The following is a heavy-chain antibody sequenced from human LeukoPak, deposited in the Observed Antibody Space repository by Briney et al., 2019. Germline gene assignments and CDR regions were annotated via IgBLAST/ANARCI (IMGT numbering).Heavy chain of an antibody. CDR1: GGSFSGYY. CDR3: ARMKSGSSWYYYYYMDV. D-gene: IGHD6-13*01. J-gene: IGHJ6*03. V-gene: IGHV4-34*01. CDR2: INHSGST. Sequence: PSETLSLTCAVYGGSFSGYYWSWIRQPPGKGLEWIGEINHSGSTNYNPSLKSRVTISVDTAKNQFSLKLSSVTAADTAVYYCARMKSGSSWYYYYYMDVWGKGTTVTVSS.